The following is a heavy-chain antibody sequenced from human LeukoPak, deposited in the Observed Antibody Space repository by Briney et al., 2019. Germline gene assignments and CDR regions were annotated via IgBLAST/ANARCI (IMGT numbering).Heavy chain of an antibody. J-gene: IGHJ4*02. CDR2: INPNSGGT. D-gene: IGHD3-16*02. Sequence: ASVKVSCKASGYSFTGHCMHWVRQAPGQGLEWMGWINPNSGGTNYAQKFKGWVTLTRDTSINTTYMELSRLASDVTAVYFCARGTPGSYLGYWGQGTLVTVSS. CDR1: GYSFTGHC. V-gene: IGHV1-2*04. CDR3: ARGTPGSYLGY.